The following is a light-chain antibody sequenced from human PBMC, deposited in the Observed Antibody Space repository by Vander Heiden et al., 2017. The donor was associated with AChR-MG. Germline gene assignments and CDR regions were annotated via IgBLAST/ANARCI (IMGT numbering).Light chain of an antibody. V-gene: IGLV1-44*01. Sequence: QSVLTPPPSASGNPGQRVPISCSGSSSNIGSYTVNWYQQLPGTAPELLIYGNDQRPSGVPDRFSGSRSDTSASLAISVLQSEDEADYYCAAWDESLNWVFGGGTKLTVL. CDR1: SSNIGSYT. CDR2: GND. J-gene: IGLJ3*02. CDR3: AAWDESLNWV.